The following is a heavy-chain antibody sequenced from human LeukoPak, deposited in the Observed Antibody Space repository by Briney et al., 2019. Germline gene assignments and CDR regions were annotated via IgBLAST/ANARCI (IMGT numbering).Heavy chain of an antibody. CDR2: IAPSDSYT. J-gene: IGHJ5*02. V-gene: IGHV5-10-1*01. Sequence: GAPLQISCKVSGYSFLSYGITWVRWVPGKGREWMGRIAPSDSYTNYNPSFEGHVTMSVEKSITTVYLQWSSLKASDTAMYYCVRQPPGVYDTTQNWFDPWGQGTLVTVSS. CDR3: VRQPPGVYDTTQNWFDP. D-gene: IGHD3-22*01. CDR1: GYSFLSYG.